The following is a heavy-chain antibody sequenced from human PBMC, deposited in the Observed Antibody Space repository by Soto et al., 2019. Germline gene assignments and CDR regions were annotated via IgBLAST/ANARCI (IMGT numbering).Heavy chain of an antibody. CDR2: ISSSSSYT. J-gene: IGHJ4*02. V-gene: IGHV3-11*06. D-gene: IGHD3-16*02. CDR3: AMGGMITFGGVIAPTNYFDY. CDR1: GFTFSDYY. Sequence: XGSLRLSCAAAGFTFSDYYMSWIRQAPGKGLDWVSYISSSSSYTNYADSVKGRFTISRDNAKNSLYLQMNSLRAEDTAVYYCAMGGMITFGGVIAPTNYFDYWGQGSLVTVSS.